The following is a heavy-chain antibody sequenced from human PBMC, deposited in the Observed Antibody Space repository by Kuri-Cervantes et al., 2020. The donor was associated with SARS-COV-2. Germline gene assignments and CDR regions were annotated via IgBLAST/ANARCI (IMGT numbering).Heavy chain of an antibody. J-gene: IGHJ5*02. CDR3: AKGIREQLVGGVGWFDP. CDR1: GFTFDDYA. CDR2: ISWNSGSI. Sequence: SLKISCAASGFTFDDYAMHWVRQAPGKGLEWVSGISWNSGSIGYADSVKGRFTISRDNAKNSLYLQMNSLRAEDTALYYCAKGIREQLVGGVGWFDPWGQGTLVTVSS. D-gene: IGHD6-6*01. V-gene: IGHV3-9*01.